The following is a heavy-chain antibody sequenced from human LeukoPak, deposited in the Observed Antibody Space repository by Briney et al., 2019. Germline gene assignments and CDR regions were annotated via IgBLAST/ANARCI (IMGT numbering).Heavy chain of an antibody. Sequence: GGSLRLSCAASGFTFSSYAMSWVRQAPGKGLDWVSAISDSGGITYYADSVKGRFTISRDNSKNTLYLQTNSLRAEDTAVYYCAKVANGYSYYFDYWGQGTLVTVSS. CDR2: ISDSGGIT. CDR1: GFTFSSYA. J-gene: IGHJ4*02. CDR3: AKVANGYSYYFDY. D-gene: IGHD5-18*01. V-gene: IGHV3-23*01.